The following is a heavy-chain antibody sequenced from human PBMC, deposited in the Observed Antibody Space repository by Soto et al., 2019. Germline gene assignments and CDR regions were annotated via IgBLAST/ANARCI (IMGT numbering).Heavy chain of an antibody. CDR2: ISGNGFST. Sequence: EVQLVESGEGLVQPGVSLRLSCAASGFTLSNYAMHWVRQAPGKGLEYVSAISGNGFSTHYGDSVRGRFIISRDTSKNPLDLQMGSLRAEDMAVYYCARGPSTVATWLGYWGQGSLVTVSS. J-gene: IGHJ4*02. CDR1: GFTLSNYA. V-gene: IGHV3-64*02. CDR3: ARGPSTVATWLGY. D-gene: IGHD4-17*01.